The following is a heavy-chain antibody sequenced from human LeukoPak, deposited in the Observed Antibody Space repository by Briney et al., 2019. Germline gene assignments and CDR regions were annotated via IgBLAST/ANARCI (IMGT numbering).Heavy chain of an antibody. CDR2: ISYDGSNK. CDR1: GFTFSSYG. V-gene: IGHV3-30*03. J-gene: IGHJ4*02. D-gene: IGHD2-15*01. Sequence: HPGGSLRLSCAASGFTFSSYGMSWVRQAPGKGLEWVAVISYDGSNKYYADSVKGRFTISRDNSKNTLYLQMNSLRAEDTAVYYCARDRLPYCSGGSCYSFDYWGQGTLVTVSS. CDR3: ARDRLPYCSGGSCYSFDY.